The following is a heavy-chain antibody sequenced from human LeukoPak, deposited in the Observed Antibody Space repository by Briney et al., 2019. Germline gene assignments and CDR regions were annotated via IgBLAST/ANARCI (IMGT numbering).Heavy chain of an antibody. CDR1: GFTLSYYW. J-gene: IGHJ4*02. Sequence: GGSLRLSCAASGFTLSYYWMSWVRQAPGKGLEWVANTKQDGSEKYYVDSVKGRFTISRDNAKNSLYLQMNSLRAEDTAVYYCVVASTARGGIDYWGQGTLVTVSS. D-gene: IGHD5-18*01. CDR2: TKQDGSEK. V-gene: IGHV3-7*03. CDR3: VVASTARGGIDY.